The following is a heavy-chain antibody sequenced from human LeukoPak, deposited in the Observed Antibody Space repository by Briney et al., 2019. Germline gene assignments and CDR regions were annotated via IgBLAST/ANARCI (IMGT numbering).Heavy chain of an antibody. CDR2: INPNSGGT. Sequence: ASVKVSCKASGYTFTGYYMHWVRQAPGQGLEWMGWINPNSGGTNYAQKVQGRVTMTRDTSISTAYMELSRLRSDDTAVYYCARAPYYYDSSGYGLGYWGQGTLVTVSS. CDR3: ARAPYYYDSSGYGLGY. CDR1: GYTFTGYY. V-gene: IGHV1-2*02. J-gene: IGHJ4*02. D-gene: IGHD3-22*01.